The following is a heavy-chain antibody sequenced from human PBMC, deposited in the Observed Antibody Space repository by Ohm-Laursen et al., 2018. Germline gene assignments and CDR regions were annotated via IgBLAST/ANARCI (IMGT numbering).Heavy chain of an antibody. CDR3: AKVYGGNTRFDY. Sequence: GSLRLSCSASGFTFSNYAMSWVRQAPGKGLEWVSAISGSGERTYYADPVKGRFTISRDNSKNTLHLQMNSLRAEDTAVYYCAKVYGGNTRFDYWGQGTQVTVSS. J-gene: IGHJ4*02. CDR1: GFTFSNYA. CDR2: ISGSGERT. V-gene: IGHV3-23*01. D-gene: IGHD4-23*01.